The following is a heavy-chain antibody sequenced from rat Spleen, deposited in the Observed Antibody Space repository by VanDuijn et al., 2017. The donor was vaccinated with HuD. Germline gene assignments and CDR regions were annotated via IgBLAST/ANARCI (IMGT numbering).Heavy chain of an antibody. J-gene: IGHJ2*01. CDR3: ARPLITTVVTSYFDY. Sequence: EVQLVESGGGLVQPGRSLKLSCAASGLTFSDYYMAWVRQAPTKGLEWVATISSDGGRNFYRDSVKGRFTISRDNAKRTLFLQMDSLRSDDTATYYCARPLITTVVTSYFDYWGQGVMVTVSS. CDR2: ISSDGGRN. V-gene: IGHV5-29*01. CDR1: GLTFSDYY. D-gene: IGHD1-1*01.